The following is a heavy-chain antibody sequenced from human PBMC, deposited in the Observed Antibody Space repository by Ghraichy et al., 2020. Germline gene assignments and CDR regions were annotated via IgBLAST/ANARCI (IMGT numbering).Heavy chain of an antibody. CDR2: TYYRSKWNN. J-gene: IGHJ6*02. Sequence: SQTLSLTCAISGDSVSTKSVTWNWIRQSPSRGLEWLGRTYYRSKWNNDYAASVKSRMIITPDTSKNQFSLQLNSVTPEDTAVYYCARGHYPRGLDVWGQGTTVTVSS. D-gene: IGHD3-10*01. CDR1: GDSVSTKSVT. CDR3: ARGHYPRGLDV. V-gene: IGHV6-1*01.